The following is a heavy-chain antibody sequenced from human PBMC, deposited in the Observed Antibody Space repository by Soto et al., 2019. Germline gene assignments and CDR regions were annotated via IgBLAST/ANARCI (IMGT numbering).Heavy chain of an antibody. V-gene: IGHV4-34*01. J-gene: IGHJ4*02. Sequence: QVQLQQWGAGLLKPSETLSLTCAVYGGSFSGYYWSWIRQPPGKGLEWIGEINHSGSTNYNPSLKSRVTISVDTSKNQFSLKLSSVTAADTAVYYCARLTPYRWELRGYYFDYWGQGTLVTVSS. CDR1: GGSFSGYY. CDR3: ARLTPYRWELRGYYFDY. D-gene: IGHD1-26*01. CDR2: INHSGST.